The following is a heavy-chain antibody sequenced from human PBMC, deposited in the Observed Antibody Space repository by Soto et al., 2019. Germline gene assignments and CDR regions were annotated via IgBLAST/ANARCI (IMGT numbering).Heavy chain of an antibody. CDR1: GGSISSSSYY. J-gene: IGHJ6*02. CDR2: IYYSGST. V-gene: IGHV4-39*01. D-gene: IGHD6-13*01. CDR3: ARLGYSSSWTLVGYYYYGMDV. Sequence: SETLSLTCTVSGGSISSSSYYWGWIRQPPGKGLEWIGSIYYSGSTYYNPSLKSRVTISVDTSKNQFSLKLSSVTAADTAVYYCARLGYSSSWTLVGYYYYGMDVWGQGTTVT.